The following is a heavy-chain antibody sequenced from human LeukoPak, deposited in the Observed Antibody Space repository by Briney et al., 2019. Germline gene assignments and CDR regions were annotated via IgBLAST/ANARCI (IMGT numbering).Heavy chain of an antibody. D-gene: IGHD2-21*01. V-gene: IGHV4-30-2*01. CDR3: ARGGFKGVDLAY. CDR2: IYHSGST. CDR1: GGSISSGGYY. Sequence: SETLSLTCTVSGGSISSGGYYWSWIRQPPGKGLEWIGYIYHSGSTYYNPSLKSRVTISVDRSKNQFSLKLSSVTAADTAVYYCARGGFKGVDLAYWGQGTLVTVSS. J-gene: IGHJ4*02.